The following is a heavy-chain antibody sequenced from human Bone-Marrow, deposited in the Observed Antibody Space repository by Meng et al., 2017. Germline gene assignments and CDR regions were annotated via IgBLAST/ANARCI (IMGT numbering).Heavy chain of an antibody. CDR2: INHSGST. D-gene: IGHD4-11*01. CDR1: AGSFSDYY. V-gene: IGHV4-34*01. CDR3: ARGPTTMAHDFDY. J-gene: IGHJ4*02. Sequence: QVPPAQWAACVFEPAETLPLTCLGAAGSFSDYYWSWIPQPPGKGLEWIGEINHSGSTNYNPSLESRATISVDTSQNNLSLKLSSVTAADSAVYYCARGPTTMAHDFDYWGQGTLVTVSS.